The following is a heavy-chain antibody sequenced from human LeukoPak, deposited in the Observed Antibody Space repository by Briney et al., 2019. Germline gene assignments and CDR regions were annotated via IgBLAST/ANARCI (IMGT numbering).Heavy chain of an antibody. CDR1: GFTFNNYS. CDR3: VRDGATRLEFDY. D-gene: IGHD4/OR15-4a*01. CDR2: ISAGSTYI. Sequence: GRSLRLSCAASGFTFNNYSMNWVRQAPGKGLEWVSSISAGSTYIHYADSVKGRFTISRDNARNSLFMQMNSLRAEDTAVYYCVRDGATRLEFDYWGQGTLVTVSS. J-gene: IGHJ4*02. V-gene: IGHV3-21*01.